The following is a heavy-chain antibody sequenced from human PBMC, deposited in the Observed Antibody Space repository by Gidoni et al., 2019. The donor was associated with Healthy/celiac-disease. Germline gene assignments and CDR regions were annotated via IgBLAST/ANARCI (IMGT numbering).Heavy chain of an antibody. V-gene: IGHV3-21*01. J-gene: IGHJ4*02. D-gene: IGHD2-15*01. CDR1: GFTFITYS. CDR2: ISSSSSYI. CDR3: ARDHLGYCSGGSCYTFDY. Sequence: EVQLVESGGGLAKPGGSLRPSCAASGFTFITYSMNWVRQAPGKGLEWVSSISSSSSYIYYAESVKGRFTISRDNAKNSLYLQMNSLRDEDTAVYYCARDHLGYCSGGSCYTFDYWGQGTLVTVSS.